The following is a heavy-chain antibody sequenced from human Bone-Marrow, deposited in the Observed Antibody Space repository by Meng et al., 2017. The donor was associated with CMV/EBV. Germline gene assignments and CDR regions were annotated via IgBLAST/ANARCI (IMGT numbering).Heavy chain of an antibody. Sequence: SETLSLTCTVSGGSISSYYWSWIRQPPGKGLEWIGYIYYSGSTNYNPSLKSRVTISVDTSKNQFSLKLSSVTAADTAVYYCARDQEWESDYWGQGTVVTVSS. V-gene: IGHV4-59*01. D-gene: IGHD1-26*01. CDR1: GGSISSYY. J-gene: IGHJ4*02. CDR2: IYYSGST. CDR3: ARDQEWESDY.